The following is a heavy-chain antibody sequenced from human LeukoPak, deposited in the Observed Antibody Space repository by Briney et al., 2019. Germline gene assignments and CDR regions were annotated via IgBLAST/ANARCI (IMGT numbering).Heavy chain of an antibody. CDR3: ATYDPPGY. V-gene: IGHV3-30*03. J-gene: IGHJ4*02. Sequence: GRSLRLSCAASGFSFSSYGMHWVRQAPGKGLEWVAVISYDGSNNYYADSVKGRFTISRDNSKNTLYLQMNSLRAEDTAVYYCATYDPPGYWGQGTLVTVSS. CDR1: GFSFSSYG. D-gene: IGHD1-1*01. CDR2: ISYDGSNN.